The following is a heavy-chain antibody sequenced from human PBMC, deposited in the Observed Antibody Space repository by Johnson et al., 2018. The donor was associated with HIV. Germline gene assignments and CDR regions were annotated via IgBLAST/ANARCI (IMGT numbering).Heavy chain of an antibody. CDR2: IWYDGSNI. D-gene: IGHD3-16*02. CDR1: GFIFSSYG. CDR3: AKGGDYVWGSYRYPDAFDI. Sequence: QVQLVESGGGVVQPGRSLRLSCAASGFIFSSYGMHWVRQAPGKGLEWVAVIWYDGSNIYYADSVKGRFTISRDNSKNTLYLQMNSLRAEDTAVYYCAKGGDYVWGSYRYPDAFDIWGLGTMVPVSS. V-gene: IGHV3-33*06. J-gene: IGHJ3*02.